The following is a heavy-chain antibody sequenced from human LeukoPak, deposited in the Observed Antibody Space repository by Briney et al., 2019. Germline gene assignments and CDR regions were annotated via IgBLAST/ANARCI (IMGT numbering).Heavy chain of an antibody. CDR1: AFSFSSFT. CDR2: ITSSSTT. J-gene: IGHJ4*02. Sequence: GGSLRLSCAASAFSFSSFTMNWVRQAPGKGLEWVSHITSSSTTTYADSVKGRFTISRDNAKNSLDLQMNSLRDEDTAVYYCARDLDWGFDYWGQGTLVTVSS. V-gene: IGHV3-48*04. D-gene: IGHD3-9*01. CDR3: ARDLDWGFDY.